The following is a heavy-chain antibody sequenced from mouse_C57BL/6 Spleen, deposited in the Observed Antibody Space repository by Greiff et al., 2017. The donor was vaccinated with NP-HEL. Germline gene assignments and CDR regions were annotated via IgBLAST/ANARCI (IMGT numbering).Heavy chain of an antibody. CDR1: GYTFTSYW. D-gene: IGHD1-1*01. CDR2: IDPSDSYT. Sequence: QVQLQQPGAELVKPGASVKLSCKASGYTFTSYWMQWVKQRPGQGLEWIGEIDPSDSYTNYNQKFKGKATLTVDTSSSTAYMQLSSLTSDDSAVYYCARRGITTVKGYFDYWGKGTTLTVSS. V-gene: IGHV1-50*01. J-gene: IGHJ2*01. CDR3: ARRGITTVKGYFDY.